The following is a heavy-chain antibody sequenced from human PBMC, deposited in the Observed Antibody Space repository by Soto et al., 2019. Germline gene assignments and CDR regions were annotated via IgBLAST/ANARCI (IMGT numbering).Heavy chain of an antibody. V-gene: IGHV1-69*13. J-gene: IGHJ4*02. CDR3: ARDGGYSYGEGLDY. CDR1: GGTFSSYA. CDR2: IIPIFGTA. D-gene: IGHD5-18*01. Sequence: GASVKVSCKASGGTFSSYAISWVRQAPGQGLEWMGGIIPIFGTANYAQKFQGRVTITADESTSTVYMELSSLRSEDTAVYYCARDGGYSYGEGLDYWGQGTLVTVSS.